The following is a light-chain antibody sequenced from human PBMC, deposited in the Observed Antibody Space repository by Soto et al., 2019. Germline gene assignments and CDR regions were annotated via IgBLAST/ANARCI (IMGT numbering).Light chain of an antibody. CDR1: QGIRND. CDR3: LKHNSYPPTWT. V-gene: IGKV1-17*01. CDR2: AAS. Sequence: DIQMTQSPSSLSASVGDRVTITCRASQGIRNDLGWYQQKPGKAPKRLIYAASSLQSGVPSRFRRSGSGTEFPLTIRSLQPENFSTYYFLKHNSYPPTWTFGQGTKVEIK. J-gene: IGKJ1*01.